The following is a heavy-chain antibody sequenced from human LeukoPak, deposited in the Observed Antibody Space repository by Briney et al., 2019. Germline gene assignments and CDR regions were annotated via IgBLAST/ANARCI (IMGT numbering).Heavy chain of an antibody. V-gene: IGHV4-4*07. CDR1: GGSISSYY. J-gene: IGHJ6*02. Sequence: SETLSLTCTVSGGSISSYYWSWIRQPAGKGLEWIGRIYTSGSTNYNPSLKSRVTMSVDTSKNQFSLKLSSVTAADTAVYYCARQKWEQQGRDYYFNGLDVWGPGTTVIVSS. CDR3: ARQKWEQQGRDYYFNGLDV. CDR2: IYTSGST. D-gene: IGHD1/OR15-1a*01.